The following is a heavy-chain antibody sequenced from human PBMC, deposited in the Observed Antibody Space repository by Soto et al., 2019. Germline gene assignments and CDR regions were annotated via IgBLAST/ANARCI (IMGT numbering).Heavy chain of an antibody. D-gene: IGHD5-12*01. CDR3: ARGWLRDPWMY. CDR2: ISSTSVYM. Sequence: EVQLVESGGGLVKPGGSLRLSCAASGFTFSTYNMNWVRQAPGKGLEWVESISSTSVYMYYANSLKGRFTISRANAKSSLYLQVNSLRAEDTAVYYCARGWLRDPWMYWGQGTLVTVSS. V-gene: IGHV3-21*01. CDR1: GFTFSTYN. J-gene: IGHJ4*02.